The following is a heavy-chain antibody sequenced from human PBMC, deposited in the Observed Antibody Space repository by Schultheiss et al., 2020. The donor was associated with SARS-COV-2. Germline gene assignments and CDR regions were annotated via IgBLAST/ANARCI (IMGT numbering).Heavy chain of an antibody. D-gene: IGHD3-22*01. CDR1: GFTFSSYS. J-gene: IGHJ6*02. CDR3: AREGYYDSSDYYSAYYYAMDV. V-gene: IGHV3-21*01. Sequence: GGSLRLSCAASGFTFSSYSMNWVRQAPGKGLEWVSSISSSSSYIYYADSVKGRFTISRDNSKNTLYLQMNSLRAEDTAVYYCAREGYYDSSDYYSAYYYAMDVWGQGTTVTVSS. CDR2: ISSSSSYI.